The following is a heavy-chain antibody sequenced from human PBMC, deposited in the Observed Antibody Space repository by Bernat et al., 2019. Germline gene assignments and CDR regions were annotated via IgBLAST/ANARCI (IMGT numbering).Heavy chain of an antibody. CDR1: GFTFSGYW. V-gene: IGHV3-7*03. CDR3: ARGGAAGGYFVY. CDR2: IKPDGSEK. J-gene: IGHJ4*02. D-gene: IGHD2-15*01. Sequence: EVQLVESGGGLVQPGGSLRLSCAASGFTFSGYWMTWVRQPPGKGLDWVANIKPDGSEKYYVDSVKGRFTISRDNAKNSLFLQMNSLRTEDSAVYFCARGGAAGGYFVYWGQGTLVTVSS.